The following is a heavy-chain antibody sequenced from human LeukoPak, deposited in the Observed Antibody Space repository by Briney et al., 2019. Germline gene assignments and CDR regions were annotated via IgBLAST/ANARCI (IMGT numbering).Heavy chain of an antibody. Sequence: ASVKVSCKVSGGTFSNDSITWVRQAPGQGLEWMGWISAYNGNTNYAQRLQGRVTMTRDTSTNTVYMELRSLRSDDTAVYYCVKDLGTGGGGNWGQGTLVTVSS. V-gene: IGHV1-18*01. CDR1: GGTFSNDS. CDR3: VKDLGTGGGGN. D-gene: IGHD2-8*02. J-gene: IGHJ4*02. CDR2: ISAYNGNT.